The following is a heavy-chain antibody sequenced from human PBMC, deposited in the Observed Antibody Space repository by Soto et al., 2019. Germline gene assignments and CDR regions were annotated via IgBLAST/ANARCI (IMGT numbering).Heavy chain of an antibody. CDR3: ARLGFNYDFLSGYYNVHHYYGIDV. CDR2: IYPGDSDT. V-gene: IGHV5-51*01. D-gene: IGHD3-3*01. Sequence: GESLKISCMGSGYKVSTWHNFTSYWIAWVRQMPGEGLEWMGIIYPGDSDTRYSPSFQGQVTISADKSINSDYLQWSSLKASDTATSYCARLGFNYDFLSGYYNVHHYYGIDVWGQVTTVTVSS. CDR1: GYKVSTWHNFTSYW. J-gene: IGHJ6*02.